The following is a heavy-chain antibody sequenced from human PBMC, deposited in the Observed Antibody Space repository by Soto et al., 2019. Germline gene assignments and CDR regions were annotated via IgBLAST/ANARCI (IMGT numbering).Heavy chain of an antibody. V-gene: IGHV3-33*01. CDR1: GFTFSSYG. J-gene: IGHJ6*02. D-gene: IGHD5-18*01. CDR3: ARSLRGYSYGNEYYYYYGMDV. CDR2: IWYDGSSK. Sequence: GGSLRLSCAASGFTFSSYGMHWVRQAPGKGLEWVAVIWYDGSSKYYADSVKGRFTISRDNSKNTLYLQMNSLRAEDTAVYYCARSLRGYSYGNEYYYYYGMDVWGQGTTVTVSS.